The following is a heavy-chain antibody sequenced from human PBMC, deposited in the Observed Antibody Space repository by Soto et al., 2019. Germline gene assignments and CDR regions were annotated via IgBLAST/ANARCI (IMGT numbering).Heavy chain of an antibody. CDR3: ARDVRTYDFWSGYLVDYYYGMGV. J-gene: IGHJ6*02. V-gene: IGHV1-2*04. CDR2: VNPNSGGT. D-gene: IGHD3-3*01. CDR1: GYTFTGYY. Sequence: ASVKVSCKASGYTFTGYYMHWVRQSPVQGVEWMGWVNPNSGGTNYAQKFQGWVTMTRDTSISTAYMELSRLRSDDTAVYYCARDVRTYDFWSGYLVDYYYGMGVWGQGTTVTVSS.